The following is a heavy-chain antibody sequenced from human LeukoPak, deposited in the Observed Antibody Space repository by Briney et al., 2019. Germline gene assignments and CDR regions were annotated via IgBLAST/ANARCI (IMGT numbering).Heavy chain of an antibody. J-gene: IGHJ3*02. CDR2: IYSSGSF. V-gene: IGHV4-4*07. CDR3: ARSGGSSSGSLGLWYSDI. D-gene: IGHD6-19*01. CDR1: GGSISSYF. Sequence: SETLCLTCTVSGGSISSYFWTWIRQPAGRGLEWIGHIYSSGSFKYNPSLKSRVTMSIDTSKNQLSLKLNSVTAADTAVYYCARSGGSSSGSLGLWYSDIWGQGTMVTVSS.